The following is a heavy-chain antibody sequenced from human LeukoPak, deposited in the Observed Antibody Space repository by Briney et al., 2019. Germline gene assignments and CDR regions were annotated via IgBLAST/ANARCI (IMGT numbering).Heavy chain of an antibody. Sequence: GGSLRLSCAASGFTFSSYAMSWVRQAPGKGLEWVSAISGSGGSTYYADSVKGRFTISRDNSKNTLYLQMNSLRAEDTAMHYCARGDDSGYYDYFDYWGQGALVTVSS. CDR2: ISGSGGST. D-gene: IGHD3-22*01. J-gene: IGHJ4*02. CDR3: ARGDDSGYYDYFDY. V-gene: IGHV3-23*01. CDR1: GFTFSSYA.